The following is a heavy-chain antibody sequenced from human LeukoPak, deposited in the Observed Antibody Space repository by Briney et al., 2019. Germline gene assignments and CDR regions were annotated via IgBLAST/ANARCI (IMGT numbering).Heavy chain of an antibody. J-gene: IGHJ4*02. D-gene: IGHD6-19*01. CDR3: ARIKDSSGWYHYFDH. CDR1: GFTFSSYW. V-gene: IGHV3-74*01. CDR2: IKSDGSNT. Sequence: PGGSLRLSCAASGFTFSSYWMHWVRQAPGKGLVWVSRIKSDGSNTNYADSVKGRFTISRDNAKNTLYLQMNSLRAEDTAVYYCARIKDSSGWYHYFDHWGQGTLVTVSS.